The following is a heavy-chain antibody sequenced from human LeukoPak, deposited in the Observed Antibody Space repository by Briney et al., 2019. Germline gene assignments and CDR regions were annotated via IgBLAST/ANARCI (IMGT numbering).Heavy chain of an antibody. CDR2: IYYSGST. CDR1: GGSISSYY. CDR3: ARVSLGLFDY. J-gene: IGHJ4*02. D-gene: IGHD7-27*01. Sequence: PSETLSLTCTVSGGSISSYYWSWIRQPPGKGLEWIGYIYYSGSTNYNPSLKSRVTISVDTSKNQFSLKLSSVTAADTAVCYCARVSLGLFDYWGQGTLVTVSS. V-gene: IGHV4-59*01.